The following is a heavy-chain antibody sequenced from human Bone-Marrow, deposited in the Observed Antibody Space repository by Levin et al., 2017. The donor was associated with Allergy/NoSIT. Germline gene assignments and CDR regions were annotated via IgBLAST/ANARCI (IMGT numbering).Heavy chain of an antibody. CDR3: AKDATIGLRLPKVFDY. J-gene: IGHJ4*02. Sequence: GGSLRLSCAASGFTFSSYAMSWVRQAPGKGLEWVSAISGSGGSTYYADSVKGRFTISRDNSKNTLYLQMNSLRAEDTAVYYCAKDATIGLRLPKVFDYWGQGTLVTVSS. CDR1: GFTFSSYA. V-gene: IGHV3-23*01. D-gene: IGHD5-12*01. CDR2: ISGSGGST.